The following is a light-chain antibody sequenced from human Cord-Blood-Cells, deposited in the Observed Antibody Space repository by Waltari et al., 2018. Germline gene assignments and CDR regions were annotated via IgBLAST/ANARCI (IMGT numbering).Light chain of an antibody. CDR3: QQYYSTPLT. Sequence: DIVMTQSPDSLSVSLGERATINCKSSQSVLYSSNNQNYLAWYQQKPGQPPKLLIYWASTWESGVPDRFSGRGSGTDFTLTISSLQAEDVAVYYCQQYYSTPLTFGGGTKVEIK. CDR2: WAS. CDR1: QSVLYSSNNQNY. J-gene: IGKJ4*01. V-gene: IGKV4-1*01.